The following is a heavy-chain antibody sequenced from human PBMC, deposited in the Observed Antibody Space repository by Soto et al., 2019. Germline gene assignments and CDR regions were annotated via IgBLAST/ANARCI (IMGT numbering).Heavy chain of an antibody. J-gene: IGHJ3*02. Sequence: EVQLVESGGGLVQPGGSLRLSCAASGFTFSTYWMHWVRQAPEKGLLWVSHINGDGRYTDFADSVKGRFTISRDNAKNTVYLQMQSLRVEDTAVYFCVRTWHGFDIWGPGTMVTVSS. CDR3: VRTWHGFDI. CDR2: INGDGRYT. CDR1: GFTFSTYW. V-gene: IGHV3-74*01.